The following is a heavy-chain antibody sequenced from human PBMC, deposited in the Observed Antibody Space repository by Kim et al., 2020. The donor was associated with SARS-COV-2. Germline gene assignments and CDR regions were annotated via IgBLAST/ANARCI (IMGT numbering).Heavy chain of an antibody. Sequence: GGSLRLSCAASGFTFSSYWMSWVRQAPGKGLEWVANIKQDGSEKYYVDSVKGRFTISRDNAKNSLYLQMNSLRAEDTAVYDWARDLKFIAAAGTVQYPRDWYFDLWGRGTLVTVSS. V-gene: IGHV3-7*03. CDR3: ARDLKFIAAAGTVQYPRDWYFDL. CDR2: IKQDGSEK. D-gene: IGHD6-13*01. CDR1: GFTFSSYW. J-gene: IGHJ2*01.